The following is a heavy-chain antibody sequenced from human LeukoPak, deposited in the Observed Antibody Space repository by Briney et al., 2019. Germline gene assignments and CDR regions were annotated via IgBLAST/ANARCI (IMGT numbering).Heavy chain of an antibody. CDR2: MNPNSGNT. CDR3: ARAPSGRRTIFGVAIIRGRFDY. V-gene: IGHV1-8*01. CDR1: GYTFTSYD. Sequence: ASVKVSCKASGYTFTSYDINWVRQATGQGLEWMGWMNPNSGNTGYAQKFQGRVTMTRNTSISTAYMELSSLRSEDTAVYYCARAPSGRRTIFGVAIIRGRFDYWGQGTLVTVSS. J-gene: IGHJ4*02. D-gene: IGHD3-3*01.